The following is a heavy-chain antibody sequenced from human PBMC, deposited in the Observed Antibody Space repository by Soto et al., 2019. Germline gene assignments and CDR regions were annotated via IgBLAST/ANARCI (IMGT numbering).Heavy chain of an antibody. CDR1: GFTFSSYE. D-gene: IGHD1-26*01. CDR2: ISSSGSTI. Sequence: EVQLVESGGGLVQPGGSQRLSCAASGFTFSSYEMNWVRQAPGKGLEWVSYISSSGSTIYYADSVKGRFTISRDNAKHSLHLQMNSLRAEDTAVYYCARGFWELTRGLDYWGQGTLVTVSS. J-gene: IGHJ4*02. V-gene: IGHV3-48*03. CDR3: ARGFWELTRGLDY.